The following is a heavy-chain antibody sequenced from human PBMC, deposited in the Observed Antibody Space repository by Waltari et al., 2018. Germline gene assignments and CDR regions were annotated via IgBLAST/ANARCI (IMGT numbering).Heavy chain of an antibody. CDR3: ASGHSSGWYFNY. V-gene: IGHV4-59*01. CDR2: IHYRGST. J-gene: IGHJ4*02. D-gene: IGHD6-19*01. Sequence: QLQLQESGPGLVKPSETLSLTCTVSGGSISSYYWSWIRQPPGKGLEWIGYIHYRGSTKHDPSLESRVTISVDTSKNQFSLKLSSVTAADTAVYYCASGHSSGWYFNYWGQGTLVTVSS. CDR1: GGSISSYY.